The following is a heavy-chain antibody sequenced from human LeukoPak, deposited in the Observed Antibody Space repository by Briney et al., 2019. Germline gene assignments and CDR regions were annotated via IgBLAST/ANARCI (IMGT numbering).Heavy chain of an antibody. D-gene: IGHD6-13*01. CDR2: TYYSGTS. J-gene: IGHJ5*02. Sequence: SETLSLTCTVSGGSIRSSHWSWIRQPPGKGLEFIGYTYYSGTSNYNPSLKSRVTMSVGTSNNQFSLKLNSVTAADTAVYYCAKAAGYSTIYWFDPWGQGTLVTVSS. CDR3: AKAAGYSTIYWFDP. V-gene: IGHV4-59*01. CDR1: GGSIRSSH.